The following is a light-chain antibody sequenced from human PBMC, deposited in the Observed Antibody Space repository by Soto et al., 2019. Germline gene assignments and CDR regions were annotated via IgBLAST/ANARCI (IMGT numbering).Light chain of an antibody. CDR1: SSNIGSNT. V-gene: IGLV1-44*01. CDR2: TDH. J-gene: IGLJ1*01. Sequence: QSVLTQPPSASGPPGQRVTISCSGGSSNIGSNTVHWYQQLPGTAPKPLIFTDHERPSGVPDRFSGSRSGTSASLAIRGLRSEDEADYYCSTWDDSLNGYVFGTGTKLTVL. CDR3: STWDDSLNGYV.